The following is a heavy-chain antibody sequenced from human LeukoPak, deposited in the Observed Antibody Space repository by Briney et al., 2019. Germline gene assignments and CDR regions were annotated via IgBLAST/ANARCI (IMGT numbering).Heavy chain of an antibody. CDR2: ISYSGST. D-gene: IGHD2-2*01. CDR3: ARGQRIVVVPAAIGSGAFDI. J-gene: IGHJ3*02. V-gene: IGHV4-59*01. CDR1: SDSITNYF. Sequence: SETLSLTCTVSSDSITNYFWSWIRQPPGKGLEWIGYISYSGSTNYNPSLKSRVTISVDTSKSQFSLKLSSVTAADTAVYYCARGQRIVVVPAAIGSGAFDIWGQGTMVTVSS.